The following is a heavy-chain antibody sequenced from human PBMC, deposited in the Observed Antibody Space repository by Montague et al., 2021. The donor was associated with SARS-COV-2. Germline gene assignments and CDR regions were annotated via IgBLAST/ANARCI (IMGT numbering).Heavy chain of an antibody. CDR2: IYNSDNT. V-gene: IGHV4-39*07. CDR3: ARAWRYGDYSGVHFAP. Sequence: SETLSLTCTVSGGSISTTNYYWAWIRQPPGKGLDWVGSIYNSDNTYYNPSLESRLTMSVDTSKNQFSLKLRSVTAADAAVYHCARAWRYGDYSGVHFAPWGQGTLVTVSS. D-gene: IGHD4-17*01. J-gene: IGHJ5*02. CDR1: GGSISTTNYY.